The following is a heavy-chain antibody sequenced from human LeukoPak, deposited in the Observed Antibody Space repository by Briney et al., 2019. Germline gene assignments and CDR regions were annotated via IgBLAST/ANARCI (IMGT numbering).Heavy chain of an antibody. CDR2: IIPILGIA. J-gene: IGHJ4*02. CDR3: AHVTLPRDTGSDY. Sequence: GASVKVSCKASGGTFSSYAISWVRQAPGQGLEWMGRIIPILGIANYAQKFQGRVTITADKSTSTAYMELSSLRSEDTAVYYCAHVTLPRDTGSDYWGQGTLVTVSS. V-gene: IGHV1-69*04. D-gene: IGHD5-24*01. CDR1: GGTFSSYA.